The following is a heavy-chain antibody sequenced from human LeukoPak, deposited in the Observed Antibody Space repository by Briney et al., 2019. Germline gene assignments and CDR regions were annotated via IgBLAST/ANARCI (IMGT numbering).Heavy chain of an antibody. D-gene: IGHD6-19*01. J-gene: IGHJ5*01. CDR3: EQSGQFGS. CDR1: GSTFSSYF. V-gene: IGHV3-23*01. Sequence: GGSLRLSCAASGSTFSSYFMSWVRQAPGKGLEWVSSISGSGGKTYYTDSVKGRFTISRDKSKNTLYLQMNNLRAEDTAVYYCEQSGQFGSWGQGTLVTVSS. CDR2: ISGSGGKT.